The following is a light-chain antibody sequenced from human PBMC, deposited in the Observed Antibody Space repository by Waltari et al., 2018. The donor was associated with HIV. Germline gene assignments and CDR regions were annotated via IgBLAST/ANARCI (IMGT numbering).Light chain of an antibody. CDR3: QQSYSTPFP. Sequence: DIQMNQSPYSLSASVGDRDTINCREIQSISTYLNWSQQIPGKAPKLLIYAESSLQRGVPSMFSGSGSGTDFTLTISSLQPEDFASYYCQQSYSTPFPFGPGTKVDIK. V-gene: IGKV1-39*01. J-gene: IGKJ3*01. CDR1: QSISTY. CDR2: AES.